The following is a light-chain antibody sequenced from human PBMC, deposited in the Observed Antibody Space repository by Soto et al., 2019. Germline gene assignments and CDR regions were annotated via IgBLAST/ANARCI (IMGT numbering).Light chain of an antibody. CDR2: DAS. J-gene: IGKJ1*01. Sequence: EIVMTHSPATLSVSPGERATLSCRASQSVGSDLAWYQQKPGQAPRLLIYDASNRATGIPARFSGSGSGTDFGRAISSLEPEDFAVYYCQQRSNWPQWTVGQGTKVEIK. V-gene: IGKV3-11*01. CDR1: QSVGSD. CDR3: QQRSNWPQWT.